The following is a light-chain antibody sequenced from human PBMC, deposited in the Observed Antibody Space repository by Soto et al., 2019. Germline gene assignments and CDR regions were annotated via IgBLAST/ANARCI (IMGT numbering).Light chain of an antibody. J-gene: IGLJ1*01. Sequence: QSVLTQPPSASGSPGQSVTISCSGTKNDIVVYDFVSWYQHHPGKAPRLIIYEVVQRPSGVPDRFSGSKSGNTASLTVSGLQAADEADYFCKSYAGSNTYVFGSGTKLTVL. CDR2: EVV. CDR1: KNDIVVYDF. CDR3: KSYAGSNTYV. V-gene: IGLV2-8*01.